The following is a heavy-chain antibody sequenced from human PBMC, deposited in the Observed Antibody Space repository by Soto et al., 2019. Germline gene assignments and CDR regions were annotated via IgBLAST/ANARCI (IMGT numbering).Heavy chain of an antibody. CDR1: GFTVSSNY. V-gene: IGHV3-53*01. Sequence: EVQLVESGGGLIQPGGSLRLSCAASGFTVSSNYMGWVRQAPGKGLEWVSLINSGGTTYYADSVKGRFTISRDNSKNTPYLQMNSLRAEDTAVYYCLTGLVVWTYWGQGTLVTVSS. CDR2: INSGGTT. CDR3: LTGLVVWTY. J-gene: IGHJ4*02. D-gene: IGHD3-9*01.